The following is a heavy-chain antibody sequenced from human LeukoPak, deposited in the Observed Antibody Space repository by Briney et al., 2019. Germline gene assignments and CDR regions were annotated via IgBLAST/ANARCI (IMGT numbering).Heavy chain of an antibody. CDR2: ISDTGDST. CDR1: GFTFSSYA. Sequence: GGSLRLSCTASGFTFSSYAMSWVRQAPGKGLEWVSSISDTGDSTYYADSVKGRFTISRDNSKNTLYLQMNSLRAEDTAVYYCARGLVAHAFDIWGQGTMVTVSS. CDR3: ARGLVAHAFDI. D-gene: IGHD5-12*01. J-gene: IGHJ3*02. V-gene: IGHV3-23*01.